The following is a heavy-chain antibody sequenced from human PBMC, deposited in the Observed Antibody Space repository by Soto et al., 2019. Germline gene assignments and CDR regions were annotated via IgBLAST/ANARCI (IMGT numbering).Heavy chain of an antibody. CDR3: AHRPIGGSYFDY. Sequence: QITLKESGPPLVKPTQTLTLTCTLSGFSLSTSGVAVGWIRQPPGKALEWLGIIYWDDDKRYSPFLKSRLTITKDTSKNQVVLTMSNMDPVDTATYYCAHRPIGGSYFDYWGQGTLVTVSS. CDR1: GFSLSTSGVA. V-gene: IGHV2-5*02. J-gene: IGHJ4*02. CDR2: IYWDDDK. D-gene: IGHD1-26*01.